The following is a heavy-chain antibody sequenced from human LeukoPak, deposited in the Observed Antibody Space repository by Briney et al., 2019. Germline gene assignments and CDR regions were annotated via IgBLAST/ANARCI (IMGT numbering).Heavy chain of an antibody. J-gene: IGHJ6*03. Sequence: PSETLSLTCTVSGGSISSSSYYWGWIRQPPGKGLEWIGYIYYSGSTYYNSSLKSRVTISVDTSKNQFSLKLSSVTAADTAVYYCARGGGFMTTVTSLSRHPMDVWGKGTTVTVSS. CDR1: GGSISSSSYY. CDR2: IYYSGST. CDR3: ARGGGFMTTVTSLSRHPMDV. D-gene: IGHD4-11*01. V-gene: IGHV4-39*07.